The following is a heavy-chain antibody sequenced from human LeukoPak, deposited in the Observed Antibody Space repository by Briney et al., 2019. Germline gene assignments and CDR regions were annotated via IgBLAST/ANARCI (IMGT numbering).Heavy chain of an antibody. V-gene: IGHV4-61*02. J-gene: IGHJ5*02. Sequence: SQTLSLTCTVSGGSISSGSYYWSWIRQPAGKGLEWIGRIYTSGSTNYNPSLKSRVTISVDTSKNQFSLKLSSVTAADTAVYYCARAPYYDFWSGSGGFDPWGQGTLVTVSS. CDR3: ARAPYYDFWSGSGGFDP. D-gene: IGHD3-3*01. CDR1: GGSISSGSYY. CDR2: IYTSGST.